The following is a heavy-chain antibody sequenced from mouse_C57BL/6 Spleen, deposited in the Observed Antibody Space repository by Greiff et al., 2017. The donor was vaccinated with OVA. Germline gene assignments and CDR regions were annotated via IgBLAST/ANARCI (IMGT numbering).Heavy chain of an antibody. Sequence: QVQLKHPGAELVKPGASVKLSCKASGYTFTSYWMHWVKQRPGQGLEWIGMIHPNSGSTNYNEKFKSKATLTVDQSSSTAYMQLSSLTSEDSAVYYCAREDDGYSFYYYAMDYWGQGTSVTVSS. CDR2: IHPNSGST. V-gene: IGHV1-64*01. CDR3: AREDDGYSFYYYAMDY. D-gene: IGHD2-3*01. CDR1: GYTFTSYW. J-gene: IGHJ4*01.